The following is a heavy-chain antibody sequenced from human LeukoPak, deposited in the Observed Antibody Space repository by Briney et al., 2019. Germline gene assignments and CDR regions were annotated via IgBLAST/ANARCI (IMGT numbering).Heavy chain of an antibody. Sequence: GGSLRLSCAASGFTFSNYAMSWVRQAPGKGLEWVSAIRGTGGITYYAESVKGRFTISRDNSKNTLYLQMNSLRAEDTAVYYCAKDHDYRREYYFDYWGQGTLVTVSS. V-gene: IGHV3-23*01. CDR3: AKDHDYRREYYFDY. D-gene: IGHD4-11*01. CDR2: IRGTGGIT. CDR1: GFTFSNYA. J-gene: IGHJ4*02.